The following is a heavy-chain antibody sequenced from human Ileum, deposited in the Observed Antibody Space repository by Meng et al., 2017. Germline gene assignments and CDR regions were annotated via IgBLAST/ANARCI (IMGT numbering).Heavy chain of an antibody. Sequence: EVQLLESGGGLVQPGGSLRLSCAASGFTFSSYAMSWVRQAPGKGLEWVSAISGSGGSTYYADSVKGRFTISRDNSKNTLYLQMNSLRAEDTAVYYCAKDTYYYDSSGYPTFDYWGQGTLVTVPQ. V-gene: IGHV3-23*01. CDR2: ISGSGGST. D-gene: IGHD3-22*01. J-gene: IGHJ4*02. CDR3: AKDTYYYDSSGYPTFDY. CDR1: GFTFSSYA.